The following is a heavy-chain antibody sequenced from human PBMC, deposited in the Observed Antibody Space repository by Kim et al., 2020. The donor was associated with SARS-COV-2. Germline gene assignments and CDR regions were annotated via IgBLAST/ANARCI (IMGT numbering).Heavy chain of an antibody. Sequence: SETLSLTCTVSGGSISSSSYYWGWIRQPPGKGLEWIGSIYYSGSTYYNPSLKSRVTISVDTSKNQFSLKLSSVTAADTAVYYCARSNYYGSGSYVWFDPWGQGTLVTVSS. V-gene: IGHV4-39*01. J-gene: IGHJ5*02. D-gene: IGHD3-10*01. CDR2: IYYSGST. CDR1: GGSISSSSYY. CDR3: ARSNYYGSGSYVWFDP.